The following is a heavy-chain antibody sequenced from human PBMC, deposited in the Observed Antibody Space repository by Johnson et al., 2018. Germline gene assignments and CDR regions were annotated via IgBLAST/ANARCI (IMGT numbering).Heavy chain of an antibody. V-gene: IGHV3-23*04. CDR1: GFTFSNYA. J-gene: IGHJ1*01. CDR3: AKSSEYFQH. Sequence: EVQLVESGGGLVQPGGSLRLSCAASGFTFSNYAMRWVRQAPGKGLEWVSVMSGSGGSTYYADSVKGRFTISRDNSKNTLYLQMNSLGAEDTAVYYCAKSSEYFQHWGQGTLVTVSS. CDR2: MSGSGGST.